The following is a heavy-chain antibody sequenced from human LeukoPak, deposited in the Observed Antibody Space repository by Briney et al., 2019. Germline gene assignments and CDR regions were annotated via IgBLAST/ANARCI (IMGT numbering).Heavy chain of an antibody. D-gene: IGHD2-2*01. CDR1: GGSISSGSYY. Sequence: SETLSLTCTVSGGSISSGSYYWSWIRQPAGKGLEWIGRIYTSGSTNYNPYLNSRVTISVDTSKNQFSLKLSSVTAADTAVYYCARDSGGYCSSTSCYDYWGQGTLVTVSS. CDR2: IYTSGST. J-gene: IGHJ4*02. V-gene: IGHV4-61*02. CDR3: ARDSGGYCSSTSCYDY.